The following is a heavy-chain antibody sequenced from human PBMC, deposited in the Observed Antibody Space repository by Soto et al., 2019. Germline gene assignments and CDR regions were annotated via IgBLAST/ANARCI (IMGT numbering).Heavy chain of an antibody. CDR1: GFTFNSAW. CDR3: TAWRRERSCTSVSCYGDGDY. J-gene: IGHJ4*02. Sequence: EVPLVESGGALVKPGESLTLSCAASGFTFNSAWMTWVRQAPGKGLEWVGRIKSWTDGGRVDTAAPVKGRFTISRDDSKNTLYLQMHSLKSEDTAVDYCTAWRRERSCTSVSCYGDGDYWGQGTLVTVSS. CDR2: IKSWTDGGRV. D-gene: IGHD2-2*01. V-gene: IGHV3-15*02.